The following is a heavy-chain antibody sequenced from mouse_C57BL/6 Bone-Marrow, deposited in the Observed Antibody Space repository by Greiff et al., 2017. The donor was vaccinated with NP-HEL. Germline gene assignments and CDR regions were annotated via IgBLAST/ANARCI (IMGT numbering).Heavy chain of an antibody. CDR3: AKRKISSLTGFDY. Sequence: QVQLQQPGAELVKPGASVKLSCKASGYTFTSYWMHWVKQRPGRGLEWIGRIGPNSGGTKYNEKFKSKATLTVDKPSSTAYMQLSSLTSEDYAVYYCAKRKISSLTGFDYWGQGTTLTVSS. V-gene: IGHV1-72*01. D-gene: IGHD4-1*01. CDR1: GYTFTSYW. CDR2: IGPNSGGT. J-gene: IGHJ2*01.